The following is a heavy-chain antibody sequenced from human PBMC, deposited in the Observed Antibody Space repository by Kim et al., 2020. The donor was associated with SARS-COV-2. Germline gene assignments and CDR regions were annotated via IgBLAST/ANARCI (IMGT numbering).Heavy chain of an antibody. D-gene: IGHD2-15*01. J-gene: IGHJ4*02. Sequence: GGSLRLSCKTSGFTFSDYAMHWFRQRPEKGLEWVSGISRCSGHIEYAYYVRGRFIISRNNAKNSLYLQMIILRLYDPGLYYCAKDVGPGVVAIGYWGQR. CDR2: ISRCSGHI. CDR1: GFTFSDYA. V-gene: IGHV3-9*01. CDR3: AKDVGPGVVAIGY.